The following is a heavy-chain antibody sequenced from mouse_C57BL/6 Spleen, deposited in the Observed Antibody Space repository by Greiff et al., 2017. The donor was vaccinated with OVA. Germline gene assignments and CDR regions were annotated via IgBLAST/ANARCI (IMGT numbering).Heavy chain of an antibody. D-gene: IGHD1-1*01. Sequence: VQLQQSGAELVRPGASVTLSCKASGYTFTDYEMHWVKQTPVHGLEWIGAIDPETGGTAYNQKFKGKAILTADKSSSTAYMELRSLTSEDSAVYYCTRWPYYYGSRGAMDYWGQGTSVTVSS. CDR3: TRWPYYYGSRGAMDY. J-gene: IGHJ4*01. V-gene: IGHV1-15*01. CDR2: IDPETGGT. CDR1: GYTFTDYE.